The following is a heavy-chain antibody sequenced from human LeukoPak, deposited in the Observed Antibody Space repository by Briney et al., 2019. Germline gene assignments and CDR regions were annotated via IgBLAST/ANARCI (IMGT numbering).Heavy chain of an antibody. D-gene: IGHD5-18*01. V-gene: IGHV4-4*07. J-gene: IGHJ4*02. CDR1: GGSISSYY. CDR3: ARDVGGYNYGYSLDY. Sequence: SETLSLTCTVSGGSISSYYWNWIRQPAGKGLEWIGRIYTSGSTSYSSSLNSRVTMSVDTSKNQFSLKLSSVTAADTAVYYCARDVGGYNYGYSLDYWGQGTPVSVSS. CDR2: IYTSGST.